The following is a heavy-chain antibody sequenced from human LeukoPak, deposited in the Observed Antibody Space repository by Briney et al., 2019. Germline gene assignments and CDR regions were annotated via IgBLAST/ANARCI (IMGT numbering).Heavy chain of an antibody. J-gene: IGHJ4*02. CDR3: AKELWFVNSYYFDY. V-gene: IGHV3-7*05. CDR2: IKPDGNEK. Sequence: GGSLRLSCAASGFTFSSFWMTWVRQAPGKGLEWVANIKPDGNEKSYVDFVKGRFTVSRDNAKNSLYLQMNSLRAEDTAVYYCAKELWFVNSYYFDYWGQGTLVTVSS. D-gene: IGHD3-10*01. CDR1: GFTFSSFW.